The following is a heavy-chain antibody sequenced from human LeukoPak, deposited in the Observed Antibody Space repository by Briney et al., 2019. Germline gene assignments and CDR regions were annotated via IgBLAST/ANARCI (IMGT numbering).Heavy chain of an antibody. V-gene: IGHV1-3*01. CDR3: ANPRYGSSGYYYVD. D-gene: IGHD3-22*01. J-gene: IGHJ4*02. Sequence: ASVKVSCKASGYSFTDYTMHWLRQAPGQRLDLMGWINGGSGNTKYSPEFQGRVTITRDTSASTAYMELSSLRSEDTAVYYCANPRYGSSGYYYVDWGQGTLVTVSS. CDR1: GYSFTDYT. CDR2: INGGSGNT.